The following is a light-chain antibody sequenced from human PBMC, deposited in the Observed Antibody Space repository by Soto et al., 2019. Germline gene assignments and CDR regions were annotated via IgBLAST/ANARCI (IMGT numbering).Light chain of an antibody. CDR1: SSDVGGYDY. CDR2: DVI. V-gene: IGLV2-8*01. Sequence: QSALTQPPSASGSPGQSVAISCTGTSSDVGGYDYVSWYQQHPGKAPKLMIYDVIKRPSGVPDRFSGSKSGNTASLTVSGLQAEDEADYYCSSYAGTHIVFGTGTKVTVL. CDR3: SSYAGTHIV. J-gene: IGLJ1*01.